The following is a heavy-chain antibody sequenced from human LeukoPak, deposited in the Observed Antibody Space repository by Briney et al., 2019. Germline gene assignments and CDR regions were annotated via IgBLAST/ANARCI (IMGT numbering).Heavy chain of an antibody. J-gene: IGHJ4*02. CDR2: ISYSGNA. CDR3: ARNLGQTWGTVTTDLWYFDH. D-gene: IGHD4-11*01. V-gene: IGHV4-39*01. Sequence: LETLSLTCTVSGASIITTNYYWGWIRQPPGKGLEWIVSISYSGNAYYNPSLRSRLSISMDASKNQFSLKVRSVTAADTAVYYCARNLGQTWGTVTTDLWYFDHWGQGTLVPVSS. CDR1: GASIITTNYY.